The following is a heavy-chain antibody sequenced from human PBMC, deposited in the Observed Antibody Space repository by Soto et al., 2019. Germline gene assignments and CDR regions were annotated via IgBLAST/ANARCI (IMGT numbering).Heavy chain of an antibody. CDR2: MNTNSDDT. J-gene: IGHJ6*02. CDR3: AREWSAAGHFYGMDV. Sequence: ASVKVSCKTSGYTFTSYDINWVRQAPGQGLEWVGWMNTNSDDTRSAQKLRGRLTLTRDKSMRAVYMKLSNLRPDDTAVYYCAREWSAAGHFYGMDVWG. V-gene: IGHV1-8*01. CDR1: GYTFTSYD. D-gene: IGHD6-13*01.